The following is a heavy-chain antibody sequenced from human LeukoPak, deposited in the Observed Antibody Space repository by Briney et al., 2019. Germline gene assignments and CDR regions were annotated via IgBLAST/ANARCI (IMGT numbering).Heavy chain of an antibody. CDR3: VKGRCDGGCHTREFDS. Sequence: GGSLRLSCAASGFRFGDFAVHWVRHVPGKGLEWVSGISWNSGSLVYADSVRGRFTVSRDNANNFLYLQMNSLTPEDTALYYCVKGRCDGGCHTREFDSWGQGTLVTVSS. J-gene: IGHJ4*02. V-gene: IGHV3-9*01. D-gene: IGHD2-21*02. CDR1: GFRFGDFA. CDR2: ISWNSGSL.